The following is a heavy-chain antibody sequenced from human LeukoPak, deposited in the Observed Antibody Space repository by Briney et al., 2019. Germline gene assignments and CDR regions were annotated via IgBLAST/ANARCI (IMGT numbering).Heavy chain of an antibody. V-gene: IGHV3-7*03. D-gene: IGHD3-22*01. J-gene: IGHJ4*02. CDR2: IKQDGSEK. CDR1: GFTFSNYW. CDR3: AREVYYDSSGLDYFDY. Sequence: GGSLRLSCAASGFTFSNYWMSWVRQAPGKGLEWVANIKQDGSEKYYVDSVKGRFTISRDNAKNSLYLQMNSLRAEDTAVYYCAREVYYDSSGLDYFDYWGQGTLVTVSS.